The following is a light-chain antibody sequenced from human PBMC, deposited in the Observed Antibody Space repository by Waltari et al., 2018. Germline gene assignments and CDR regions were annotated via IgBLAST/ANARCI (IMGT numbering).Light chain of an antibody. CDR3: QQYFNTPYT. Sequence: DIVMTQSPDSLAVSLGERATINCKSSQRVLFNSTNKKYLAWYQQKPGQPPKLLIYWASTRESGVPDRFSGSGSGTDFALTISSLQAEDVAVYYCQQYFNTPYTFGQGTKLEIK. CDR1: QRVLFNSTNKKY. V-gene: IGKV4-1*01. J-gene: IGKJ2*01. CDR2: WAS.